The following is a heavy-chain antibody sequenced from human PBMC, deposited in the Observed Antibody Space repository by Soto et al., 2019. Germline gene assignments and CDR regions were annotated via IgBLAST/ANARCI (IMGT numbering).Heavy chain of an antibody. J-gene: IGHJ4*02. CDR1: GFTFSTSS. CDR2: ISSSSNTI. V-gene: IGHV3-48*02. Sequence: EVQLVESGGGLGQPGGSLRLSCVVSGFTFSTSSMNWVRQAPGKGLEWVSYISSSSNTIYADSVKGRFTISRDNAKNSLYLQMNSLRDEDTAVYYCARVIWSGYLTSDYWGQGTLVNVSS. D-gene: IGHD3-3*01. CDR3: ARVIWSGYLTSDY.